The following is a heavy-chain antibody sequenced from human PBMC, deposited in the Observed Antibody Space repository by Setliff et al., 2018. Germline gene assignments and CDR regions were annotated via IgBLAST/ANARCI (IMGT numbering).Heavy chain of an antibody. Sequence: ASVKVSCKASGYTFFAYGINWVRQAPGQGLEWMGWISPYNSNTLYAQKFQGRVTMTTDTSTNTAYMELRSLRSDDTAMYYCARIDYGGNSVYFDYWGQGTLVNVSS. CDR2: ISPYNSNT. V-gene: IGHV1-18*01. D-gene: IGHD4-17*01. J-gene: IGHJ4*02. CDR3: ARIDYGGNSVYFDY. CDR1: GYTFFAYG.